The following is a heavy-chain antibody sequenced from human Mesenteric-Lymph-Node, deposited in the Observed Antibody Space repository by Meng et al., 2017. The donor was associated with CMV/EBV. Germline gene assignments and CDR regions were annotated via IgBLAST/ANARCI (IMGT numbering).Heavy chain of an antibody. J-gene: IGHJ3*02. Sequence: GGSLRLSCAASGFTFSSYAMSWVRQAPGKGLEWVSAISGSGGSTYYADSVKGRFTISRDNSKNTLYLQMNSPRAEDTAVYYCAKEHYDSSGYYYGTDAFDIWGQGTMVTVSS. D-gene: IGHD3-22*01. CDR2: ISGSGGST. CDR3: AKEHYDSSGYYYGTDAFDI. V-gene: IGHV3-23*01. CDR1: GFTFSSYA.